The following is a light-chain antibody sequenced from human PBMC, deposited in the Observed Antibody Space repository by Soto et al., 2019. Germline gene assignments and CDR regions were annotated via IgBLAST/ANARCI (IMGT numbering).Light chain of an antibody. CDR2: AAF. CDR1: QGIGNY. V-gene: IGKV1-17*03. CDR3: LQHRSYPFT. J-gene: IGKJ2*01. Sequence: DIQMTQSPSVVSASVGDRVTITCRASQGIGNYLAWFQQRPGEVPKRLIYAAFNLHSGVPSRFSGSGSGTEFTLTISSLQPEDLATEDFLQHRSYPFTFGQGTKLDI.